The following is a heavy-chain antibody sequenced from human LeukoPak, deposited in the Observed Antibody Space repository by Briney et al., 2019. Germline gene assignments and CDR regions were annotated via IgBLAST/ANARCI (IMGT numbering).Heavy chain of an antibody. Sequence: SETLSLTCTVSGGSISSYYWSWIRQPAGKGLEWIGRIYTSGSTNYNPSLKSRVTMSVDTSKNQFSLKLSSVTAADTAVYYCARDRAYYDFWSGYQDYYYYYMDVWGKGTTVTVSS. CDR1: GGSISSYY. CDR2: IYTSGST. CDR3: ARDRAYYDFWSGYQDYYYYYMDV. V-gene: IGHV4-4*07. J-gene: IGHJ6*03. D-gene: IGHD3-3*01.